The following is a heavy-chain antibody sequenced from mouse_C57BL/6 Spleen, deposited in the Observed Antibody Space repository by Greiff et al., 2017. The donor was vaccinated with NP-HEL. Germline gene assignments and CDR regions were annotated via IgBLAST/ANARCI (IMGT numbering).Heavy chain of an antibody. V-gene: IGHV1-59*01. Sequence: VQLQQPGAELVRPGTSVKLSCKASGYTFTSYWMHWVKQRPGQGLEWIGVIDPSDSYTNYNQKFKGKATLTVDTSSSTAYMQLSSLTSEDSAVYYCARGNPYAMDYWGQGTSVTVSS. CDR2: IDPSDSYT. D-gene: IGHD2-1*01. J-gene: IGHJ4*01. CDR3: ARGNPYAMDY. CDR1: GYTFTSYW.